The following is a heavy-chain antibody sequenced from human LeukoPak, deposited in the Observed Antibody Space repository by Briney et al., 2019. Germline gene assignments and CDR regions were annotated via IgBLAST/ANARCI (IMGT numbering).Heavy chain of an antibody. V-gene: IGHV4-59*08. D-gene: IGHD6-6*01. J-gene: IGHJ4*02. CDR3: ARHSYSTSAGPYDY. Sequence: SETLSLTCIVYGVSISSYYWSWIRQPPGKGLEWIGYIYYSGSTNYNPSLKSRVTISVATSKNQFSLKLSSVTAADTAVYYCARHSYSTSAGPYDYWGQGTLVTVSS. CDR1: GVSISSYY. CDR2: IYYSGST.